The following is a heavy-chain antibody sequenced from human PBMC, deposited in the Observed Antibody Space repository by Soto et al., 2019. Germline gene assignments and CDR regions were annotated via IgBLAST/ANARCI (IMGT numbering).Heavy chain of an antibody. CDR1: GYTFTSYD. CDR2: MNPNSGNT. V-gene: IGHV1-8*01. Sequence: ASVKVSCKASGYTFTSYDINWVRQATGQGLEWMGWMNPNSGNTGYVQKFQGRVTMTRDTSTSTVYMELSSLRSEDTAVYYCARQRYSNGWYALDSWGQGILVTVSS. J-gene: IGHJ4*02. D-gene: IGHD6-19*01. CDR3: ARQRYSNGWYALDS.